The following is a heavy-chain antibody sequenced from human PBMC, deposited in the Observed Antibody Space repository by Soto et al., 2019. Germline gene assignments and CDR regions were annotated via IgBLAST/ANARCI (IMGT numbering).Heavy chain of an antibody. V-gene: IGHV1-18*01. CDR1: GYSFISYG. Sequence: QVQLVQSGAEVKKPGASVKVSCKASGYSFISYGITWVRQAPGQGLEWMGWSATHNGETNYARKFQGRVTMTKEKSTSTAYMELRSRRSEDTAVYYCGIYCSTAFCLCGVDVWGQGTKVTVSS. CDR2: SATHNGET. J-gene: IGHJ6*02. CDR3: GIYCSTAFCLCGVDV. D-gene: IGHD2-2*01.